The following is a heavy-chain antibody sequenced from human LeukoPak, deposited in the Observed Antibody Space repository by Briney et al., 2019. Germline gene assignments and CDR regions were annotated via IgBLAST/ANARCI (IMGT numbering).Heavy chain of an antibody. Sequence: SVNVSCKASGGTLTNYAISGVRHAPRQGLEWMGGIIPIFDTANYAQKFRGRVTITAAKSTRTAYMEMSSLRPEDTAVYYCARARGVGEVVYYFDYWGQGTLVTVSS. J-gene: IGHJ4*02. CDR2: IIPIFDTA. D-gene: IGHD3-3*01. CDR1: GGTLTNYA. CDR3: ARARGVGEVVYYFDY. V-gene: IGHV1-69*06.